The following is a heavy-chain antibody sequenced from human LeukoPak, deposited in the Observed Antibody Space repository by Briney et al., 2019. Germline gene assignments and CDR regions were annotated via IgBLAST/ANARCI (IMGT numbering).Heavy chain of an antibody. Sequence: AGGSLRLSCAASGFTFSSYGMHWVRQAPGKGLEWVAVISYDGSNKYHADSVKGRFTISRDNSKNTLYLQMNSLRAEDTAVYYCAKNGYYYDSSGYYYNDYWGQGTLVTVSS. V-gene: IGHV3-30*18. CDR1: GFTFSSYG. CDR3: AKNGYYYDSSGYYYNDY. D-gene: IGHD3-22*01. CDR2: ISYDGSNK. J-gene: IGHJ4*02.